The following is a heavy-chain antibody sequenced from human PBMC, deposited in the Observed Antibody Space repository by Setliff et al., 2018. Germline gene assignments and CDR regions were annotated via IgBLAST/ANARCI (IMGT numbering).Heavy chain of an antibody. D-gene: IGHD6-13*01. CDR2: IYYSGST. CDR3: ARETTYSSSWYGWFDP. Sequence: PSETLSLTCTVSGGSISSSSYYWGWIRQPPGKGLEWIGSIYYSGSTYYNQSLKSRVTISVDTSKNQFSLKLSSVTAADTAVYYCARETTYSSSWYGWFDPWGQGTLVTVSS. CDR1: GGSISSSSYY. J-gene: IGHJ5*02. V-gene: IGHV4-39*07.